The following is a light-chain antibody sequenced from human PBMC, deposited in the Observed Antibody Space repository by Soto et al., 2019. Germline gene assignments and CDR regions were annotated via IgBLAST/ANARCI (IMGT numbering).Light chain of an antibody. Sequence: EIVLTQSPATLSVSPGGRATLSCRASQNVMYNLAWYQQKPGQAPRLLVYGASTRATDAPPRFRGSGSGTEFSLTISSLQSEDYATYFCQQYSSWPRTFGQGSRLEIK. J-gene: IGKJ1*01. CDR3: QQYSSWPRT. CDR1: QNVMYN. V-gene: IGKV3-15*01. CDR2: GAS.